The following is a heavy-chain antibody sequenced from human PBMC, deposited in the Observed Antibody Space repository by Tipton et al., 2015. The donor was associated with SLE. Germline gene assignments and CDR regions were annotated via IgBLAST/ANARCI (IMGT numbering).Heavy chain of an antibody. Sequence: TLSLTCTVSGYSISSGYYWSWIRQPPGKGLEWIGYIYHSGSTNYNPSLKSRVTISVDTSKNEFSLRLSSVTATDTAVYYCARGSLGRHYDIVTGHTYYYFYYMDVWGKGTTVTVSS. D-gene: IGHD3-9*01. J-gene: IGHJ6*03. CDR2: IYHSGST. V-gene: IGHV4-61*01. CDR3: ARGSLGRHYDIVTGHTYYYFYYMDV. CDR1: GYSISSGYY.